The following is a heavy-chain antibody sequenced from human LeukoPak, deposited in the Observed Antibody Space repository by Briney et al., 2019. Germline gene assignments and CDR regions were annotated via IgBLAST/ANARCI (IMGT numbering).Heavy chain of an antibody. CDR1: GDSLNSYY. J-gene: IGHJ4*02. D-gene: IGHD6-25*01. Sequence: SETLSLPCTVSGDSLNSYYWSWIRQPPGEGLQWIGYIFYSGSSNYNTSLRSRVAISVDTSKNQFSLKLTSVTAADTAVYYCAGRAATFFDYWGQGILVTVSS. CDR3: AGRAATFFDY. V-gene: IGHV4-59*01. CDR2: IFYSGSS.